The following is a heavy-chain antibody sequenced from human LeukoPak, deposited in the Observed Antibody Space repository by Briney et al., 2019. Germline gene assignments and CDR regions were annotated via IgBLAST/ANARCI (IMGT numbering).Heavy chain of an antibody. CDR2: ISSSSSYI. D-gene: IGHD6-19*01. J-gene: IGHJ4*02. CDR3: AIDRYSSGWYTFDY. Sequence: GGCLGLSCAASGFTFSNFGINWVRQAPGKGLEWVSSISSSSSYISYANSVKGRFTISRDNAKNSLDLQMNSLRAEDTAVYYCAIDRYSSGWYTFDYWGQGTLVSVSS. V-gene: IGHV3-21*01. CDR1: GFTFSNFG.